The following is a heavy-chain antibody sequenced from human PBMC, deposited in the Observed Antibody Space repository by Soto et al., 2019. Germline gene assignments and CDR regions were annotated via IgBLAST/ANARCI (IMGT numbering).Heavy chain of an antibody. CDR2: IYHSGST. D-gene: IGHD6-13*01. CDR1: GGSISSGGYS. J-gene: IGHJ4*02. CDR3: ARRGAPAGKTIFDS. Sequence: PSETLSLTCAVSGGSISSGGYSWNWIRQPPGKGLEWIGYIYHSGSTNYNPSLKSRVTMSVDTSKNQFSMKLSSVTAADTAVYYCARRGAPAGKTIFDSWGQGTLVTVSS. V-gene: IGHV4-30-2*01.